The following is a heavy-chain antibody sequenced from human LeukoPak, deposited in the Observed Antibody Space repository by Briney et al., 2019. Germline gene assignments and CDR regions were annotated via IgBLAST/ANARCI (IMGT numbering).Heavy chain of an antibody. D-gene: IGHD3-10*01. J-gene: IGHJ4*02. CDR3: ARAPPPYYYGSVSYYTFPFDY. CDR1: GYTFTGYY. V-gene: IGHV1-2*02. CDR2: INPNSGGT. Sequence: GASVKVSCKASGYTFTGYYMHWVRQAPGQGLEWMGWINPNSGGTNYAQKFQGRVTMTRDTSISTAYMELSRLRSDDTAVYYCARAPPPYYYGSVSYYTFPFDYWGQGTLVTVSS.